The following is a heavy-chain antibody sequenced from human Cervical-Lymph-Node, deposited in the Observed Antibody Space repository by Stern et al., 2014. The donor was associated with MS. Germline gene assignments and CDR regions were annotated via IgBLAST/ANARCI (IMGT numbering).Heavy chain of an antibody. J-gene: IGHJ4*02. CDR1: GYSFANFW. D-gene: IGHD3-16*01. Sequence: EVQLVESGAEVRKPGESLKISCKVSGYSFANFWIGWVRQVPGKGLEWMGIIYPGDSDPRYSSSFQGQVTLSADESISTAFLQWSSLKASDTGIYYCARRGLGYDGADHWGQGALVTVSS. CDR2: IYPGDSDP. V-gene: IGHV5-51*03. CDR3: ARRGLGYDGADH.